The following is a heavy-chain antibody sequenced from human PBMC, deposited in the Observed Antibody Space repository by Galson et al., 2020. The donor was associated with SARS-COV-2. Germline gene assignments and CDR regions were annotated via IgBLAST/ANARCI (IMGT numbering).Heavy chain of an antibody. J-gene: IGHJ4*02. CDR3: AIQHDYGDQTTGGGGFLVRTTFDY. CDR1: GYSISSGYY. D-gene: IGHD4-17*01. Sequence: SETLSLTCTVSGYSISSGYYWGWIRPPPGKGLEWIESIYHRGSTYYNPSPKSRVTISVDTTKNQFSLKLSSVTAADTAVYYCAIQHDYGDQTTGGGGFLVRTTFDYWGQGTLVTVSS. CDR2: IYHRGST. V-gene: IGHV4-38-2*02.